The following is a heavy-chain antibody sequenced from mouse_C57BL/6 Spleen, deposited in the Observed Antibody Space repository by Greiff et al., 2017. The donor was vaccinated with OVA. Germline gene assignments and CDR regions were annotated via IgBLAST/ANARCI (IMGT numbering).Heavy chain of an antibody. CDR1: GYAFSSSW. D-gene: IGHD2-4*01. J-gene: IGHJ3*01. Sequence: QVQLQQSGPELVKPGASVKISCKASGYAFSSSWMNWVKQRPGKGLEWIGRIYPGDGDTNYNGKFKGKATLTADKSSSTAYMQLSSLTSEDSAVYFCAREGDYLWFAYWGQGTLVTVSA. V-gene: IGHV1-82*01. CDR3: AREGDYLWFAY. CDR2: IYPGDGDT.